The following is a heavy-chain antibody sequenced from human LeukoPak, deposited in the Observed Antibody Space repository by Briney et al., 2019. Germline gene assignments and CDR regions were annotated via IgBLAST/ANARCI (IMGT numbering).Heavy chain of an antibody. J-gene: IGHJ6*02. CDR3: ARQSDPYYHYGLDF. CDR2: VYYTGTT. V-gene: IGHV4-59*01. Sequence: SETLSLTCALSGGSIKNYYWSWIRQPLGKGLAWIGYVYYTGTTSYNPSPKSRVTISVETSKNQFSLKLNSVTAADTAVYHCARQSDPYYHYGLDFWGQGTTVIVSS. CDR1: GGSIKNYY.